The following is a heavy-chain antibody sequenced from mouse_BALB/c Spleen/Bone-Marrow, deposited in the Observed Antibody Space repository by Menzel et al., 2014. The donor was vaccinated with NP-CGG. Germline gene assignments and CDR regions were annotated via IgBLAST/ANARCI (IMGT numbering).Heavy chain of an antibody. CDR1: GFTFSRFG. Sequence: EVHLVESGGGLVRPGGSRKLSCAASGFTFSRFGMHWVRQAPEKGLEWVAFISSGSSSIYYTDTVKGRFTISRDNPKNTLFLQMTSLRSEDTAMYYCGRGDYWGQGTTLTVSS. J-gene: IGHJ2*01. V-gene: IGHV5-17*02. CDR2: ISSGSSSI. CDR3: GRGDY.